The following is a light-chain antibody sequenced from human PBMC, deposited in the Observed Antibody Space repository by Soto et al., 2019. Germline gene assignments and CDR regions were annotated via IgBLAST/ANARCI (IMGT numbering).Light chain of an antibody. V-gene: IGKV3-20*01. CDR1: QSVSSSY. J-gene: IGKJ4*01. CDR3: QQYGSRHT. Sequence: EIVLTQSPGTLSLSPGERATLSCRASQSVSSSYLAWYQQKPGQAPRLLIYGASSRATGIPDRFSGSGSGTDFTLTXSXLEPXDXXVYYCQQYGSRHTFGGGTKVEIK. CDR2: GAS.